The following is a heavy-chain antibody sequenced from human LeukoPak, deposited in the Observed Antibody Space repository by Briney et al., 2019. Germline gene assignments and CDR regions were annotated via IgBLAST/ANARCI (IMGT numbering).Heavy chain of an antibody. V-gene: IGHV3-11*01. D-gene: IGHD4-11*01. CDR2: ISGSGTNQ. Sequence: GGSLRLPCAASGFTFSNFYMSWFRQAPGKGLEWLSYISGSGTNQHYADSVRGRFTISRDNAENSLSLHMDSLRAEDTAVYYCARPVSPNYFYYMDVWGKGTTVTVSS. CDR1: GFTFSNFY. CDR3: ARPVSPNYFYYMDV. J-gene: IGHJ6*03.